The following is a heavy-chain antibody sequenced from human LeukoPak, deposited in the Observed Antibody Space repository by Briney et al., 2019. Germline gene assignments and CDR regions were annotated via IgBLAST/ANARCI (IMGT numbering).Heavy chain of an antibody. CDR1: GGSFSGYY. J-gene: IGHJ4*02. Sequence: PSETLSLTCAVYGGSFSGYYWSWITQPPGKELEWIGEINHSGSTNYNPSLKSRVTISVDTSKNQFSLKLSSVTAADTAVYYCARVWWELLVFDYWGQGTLVTVSS. CDR3: ARVWWELLVFDY. D-gene: IGHD1-26*01. V-gene: IGHV4-34*01. CDR2: INHSGST.